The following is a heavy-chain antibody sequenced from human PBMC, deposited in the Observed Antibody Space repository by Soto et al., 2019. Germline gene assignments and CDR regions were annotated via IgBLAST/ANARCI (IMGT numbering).Heavy chain of an antibody. D-gene: IGHD6-19*01. V-gene: IGHV4-61*08. J-gene: IGHJ6*02. CDR1: GGSVSNGDYY. CDR2: IYFNGST. Sequence: PSETLSLTCTVSGGSVSNGDYYRSWIRQPPGKGLEWLGFIYFNGSTNYNPSLRSRVTISSETSKNQFSLRLTSMTAADTAVYFCARDRPRTIYNSGYNYDGLDVWGQGTTVAVSS. CDR3: ARDRPRTIYNSGYNYDGLDV.